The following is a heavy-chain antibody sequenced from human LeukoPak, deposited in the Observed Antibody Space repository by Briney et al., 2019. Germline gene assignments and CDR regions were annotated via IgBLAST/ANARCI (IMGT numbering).Heavy chain of an antibody. CDR2: IRSKAYGGTT. Sequence: PGGSLRLSCTASGFTFGDYAMSWFRQAPGKGLEWVGFIRSKAYGGTTEYAASVKGSFTISRDDSKSIAYLQMNSLKTEDTAVYYCTRDPSSGLEFDYWGQGTLVTVSS. CDR1: GFTFGDYA. CDR3: TRDPSSGLEFDY. D-gene: IGHD1-26*01. J-gene: IGHJ4*02. V-gene: IGHV3-49*03.